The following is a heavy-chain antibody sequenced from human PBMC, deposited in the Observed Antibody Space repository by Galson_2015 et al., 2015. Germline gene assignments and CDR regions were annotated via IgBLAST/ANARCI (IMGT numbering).Heavy chain of an antibody. Sequence: ETLSLTCAVYGGSFSGYYWSWIRQPPGKGLEWIGEINHSGSTNYNPSLKSRVTISVDTSKNQFSLKLSSVTAADTAVYYCARGLYSSGWCDYWGQGTLVTVSS. V-gene: IGHV4-34*01. CDR2: INHSGST. J-gene: IGHJ4*02. CDR1: GGSFSGYY. D-gene: IGHD6-19*01. CDR3: ARGLYSSGWCDY.